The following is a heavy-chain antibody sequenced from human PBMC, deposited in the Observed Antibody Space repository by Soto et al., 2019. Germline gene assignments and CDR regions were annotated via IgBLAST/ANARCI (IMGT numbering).Heavy chain of an antibody. CDR3: AKDGRGYSYGYPTYYFDY. J-gene: IGHJ4*02. V-gene: IGHV3-23*01. Sequence: GGSLRLSCAASGFTFSSYAMSWVRQAPGKGLEWVSAISGSGGSTYYADSVKGRFTISRDNSKNTLYLQMNSLRAEDTAVYYCAKDGRGYSYGYPTYYFDYWGQGTLVTVSS. CDR2: ISGSGGST. D-gene: IGHD5-18*01. CDR1: GFTFSSYA.